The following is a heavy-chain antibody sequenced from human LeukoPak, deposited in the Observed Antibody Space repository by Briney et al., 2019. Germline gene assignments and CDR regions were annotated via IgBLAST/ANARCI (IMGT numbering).Heavy chain of an antibody. D-gene: IGHD4-11*01. J-gene: IGHJ4*02. Sequence: GGSLRLSCAASGFTFSSYSMNWVRQAPGKGLEWVSSISSSSSYIYYADSVKGRFTISRDNAKNSLYLQMSSLRAEDTAVYYCARDNEGSNYGVFSWYFDYWGQGTLVTVSS. CDR3: ARDNEGSNYGVFSWYFDY. CDR2: ISSSSSYI. CDR1: GFTFSSYS. V-gene: IGHV3-21*01.